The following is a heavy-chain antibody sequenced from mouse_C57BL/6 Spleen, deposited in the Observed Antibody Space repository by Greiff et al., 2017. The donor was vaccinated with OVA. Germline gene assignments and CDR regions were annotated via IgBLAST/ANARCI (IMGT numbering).Heavy chain of an antibody. V-gene: IGHV1-81*01. CDR1: GYTFTSYG. J-gene: IGHJ4*01. CDR2: IYPRSGNT. CDR3: ARDSNGNAMDY. Sequence: VHLVESGAELARPGASVKLSCKASGYTFTSYGISWVKQRTGQGLEWIGEIYPRSGNTYYNEKFKGKATLTADKSSSTAYMELRSLTSEDSAVYFCARDSNGNAMDYWGQGTSVTVSS. D-gene: IGHD2-5*01.